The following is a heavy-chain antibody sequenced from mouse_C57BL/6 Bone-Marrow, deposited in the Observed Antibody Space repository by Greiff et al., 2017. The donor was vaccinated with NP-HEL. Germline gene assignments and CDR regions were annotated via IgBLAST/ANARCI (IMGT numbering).Heavy chain of an antibody. J-gene: IGHJ2*01. V-gene: IGHV3-8*01. D-gene: IGHD4-1*02. Sequence: EVKLQESGPGLAKPSQTLSLTCSVTGYSITSYYWNWIRKFPGNKLEYMGYISYSGSTYYNPSLKSRISITRDTSKNQYYLQLNSVTTEDTATYYSARYRAQLGPYYFDYWGQGTTLTVSS. CDR3: ARYRAQLGPYYFDY. CDR2: ISYSGST. CDR1: GYSITSYY.